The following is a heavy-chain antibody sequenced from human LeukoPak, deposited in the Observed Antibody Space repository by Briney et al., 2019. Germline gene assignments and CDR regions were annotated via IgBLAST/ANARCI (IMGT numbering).Heavy chain of an antibody. Sequence: GESLRLSCAASGFTFTDYWMSWVRQAPGKGLEWVANIIQDGSDNYYVNSVKGRFTVSRDNAKNSLYLQMNSLRAEDTAVYYCARDRGYCSGGSCRMHYFDYWGQGTLVSVSS. D-gene: IGHD2-15*01. V-gene: IGHV3-7*04. CDR1: GFTFTDYW. J-gene: IGHJ4*02. CDR2: IIQDGSDN. CDR3: ARDRGYCSGGSCRMHYFDY.